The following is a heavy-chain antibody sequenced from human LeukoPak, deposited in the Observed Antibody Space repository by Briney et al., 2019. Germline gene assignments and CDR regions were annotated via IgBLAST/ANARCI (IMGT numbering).Heavy chain of an antibody. J-gene: IGHJ4*02. CDR2: INHSGST. CDR3: ARGLIAYFDY. D-gene: IGHD3-16*02. V-gene: IGHV4-34*01. Sequence: PSEILSLTCAVYGGSFSGYYWSWIRQPPGKGLEWIGEINHSGSTNYNPSLKSRVTISVDTSKNQFSLKLSSVTAADTAVYYCARGLIAYFDYWGQRTLVTVSS. CDR1: GGSFSGYY.